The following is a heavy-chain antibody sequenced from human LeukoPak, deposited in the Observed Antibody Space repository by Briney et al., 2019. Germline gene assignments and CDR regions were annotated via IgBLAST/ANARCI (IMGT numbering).Heavy chain of an antibody. CDR2: INPNSGGA. J-gene: IGHJ4*02. D-gene: IGHD5-18*01. CDR1: GYTFTDYS. Sequence: RASVKVSRKASGYTFTDYSIHWVRQAPGQGLEWMAWINPNSGGANYAHKFQGRVTMTRDTSNSTAYMELSSLRSDDTAVYYCASTYVDTAMVIVNWGQGTLVAVSS. V-gene: IGHV1-2*02. CDR3: ASTYVDTAMVIVN.